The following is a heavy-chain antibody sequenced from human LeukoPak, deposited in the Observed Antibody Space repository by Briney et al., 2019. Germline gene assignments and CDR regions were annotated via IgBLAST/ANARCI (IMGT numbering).Heavy chain of an antibody. J-gene: IGHJ4*02. CDR1: GGSISSSSYY. D-gene: IGHD3-10*01. CDR2: IHYSGST. V-gene: IGHV4-39*07. Sequence: SETLSLTCTVSGGSISSSSYYWAWIRQPPGKGLEWIGSIHYSGSTYYNPSLQSRVTISIDTSKNQFSLKLRFVTAADTAVYYCADSGGYWGQGTLVTVSS. CDR3: ADSGGY.